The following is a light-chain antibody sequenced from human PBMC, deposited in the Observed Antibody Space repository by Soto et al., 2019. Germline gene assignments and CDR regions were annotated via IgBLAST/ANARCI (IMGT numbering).Light chain of an antibody. V-gene: IGKV3-20*01. J-gene: IGKJ4*01. CDR1: QSVSSSY. CDR3: QQYGYSAT. CDR2: GAS. Sequence: EIVLTQSPGTLSLSPGERATLSCRASQSVSSSYLAWYQQKPGQAPRLLIYGASTRATGIPARFSGSGSGTDFTLTISRLEPEDFAVYYCQQYGYSATFGGGTKVDNK.